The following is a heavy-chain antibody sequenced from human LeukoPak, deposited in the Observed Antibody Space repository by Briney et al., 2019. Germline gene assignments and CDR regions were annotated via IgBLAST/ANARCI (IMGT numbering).Heavy chain of an antibody. D-gene: IGHD2-15*01. CDR1: GGSISSGGYY. J-gene: IGHJ5*02. CDR3: ARTGGVAATTPGAYWFDP. Sequence: SETLSLTCTVSGGSISSGGYYWSWIRQHPGKGLEWIGYIYYSGSTYYNPSLKRRVTISVDTSKNQFSLKLSSVTAADTAVYYCARTGGVAATTPGAYWFDPWGQGTLVTVSS. V-gene: IGHV4-31*03. CDR2: IYYSGST.